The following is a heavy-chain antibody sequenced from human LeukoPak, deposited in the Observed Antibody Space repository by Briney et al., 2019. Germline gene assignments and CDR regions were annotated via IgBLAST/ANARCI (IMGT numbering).Heavy chain of an antibody. Sequence: GGSLRLSCAAPGFTFSSYSMNWVRQAPGKGLEWVSYISSSSSTIYYADSVKGRFTISRDNAKNSLYLQMNSLRAEDTAVYYCARARWLSLQDYWGQGTLVTVSS. CDR1: GFTFSSYS. CDR2: ISSSSSTI. CDR3: ARARWLSLQDY. V-gene: IGHV3-48*01. J-gene: IGHJ4*02. D-gene: IGHD3-22*01.